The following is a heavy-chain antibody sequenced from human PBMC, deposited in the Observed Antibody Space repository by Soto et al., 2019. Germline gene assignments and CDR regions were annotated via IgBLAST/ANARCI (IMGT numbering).Heavy chain of an antibody. D-gene: IGHD4-17*01. CDR3: AKDRGRSTVTACAY. Sequence: QVQLVESGGGVVQPGRSLRLSCAASGFTFNTYAMHWVRQAPGKGLEWVAVISYDESNKYYADSVKGRFTISRDNSKNTLYLQMNSLRADDTAVYYCAKDRGRSTVTACAYWGQGTLVTVSS. J-gene: IGHJ4*02. CDR1: GFTFNTYA. V-gene: IGHV3-30*18. CDR2: ISYDESNK.